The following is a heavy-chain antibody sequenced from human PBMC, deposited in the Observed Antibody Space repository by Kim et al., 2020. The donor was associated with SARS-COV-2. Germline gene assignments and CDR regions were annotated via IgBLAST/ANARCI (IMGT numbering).Heavy chain of an antibody. D-gene: IGHD6-19*01. Sequence: GGSLRLSCAASGFTFSSYAMHWVRQAPGKGLEWVAVISYDGSNKYYADSVKGRFTISRDNSKNTLYLQMNSLRAEDTAVYYCARDGQQWLVKGFLDYWGQGTLVTVSS. CDR2: ISYDGSNK. V-gene: IGHV3-30*04. J-gene: IGHJ4*02. CDR3: ARDGQQWLVKGFLDY. CDR1: GFTFSSYA.